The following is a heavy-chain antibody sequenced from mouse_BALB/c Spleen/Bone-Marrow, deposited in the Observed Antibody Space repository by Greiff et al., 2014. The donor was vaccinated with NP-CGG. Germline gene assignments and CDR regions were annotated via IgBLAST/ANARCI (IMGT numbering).Heavy chain of an antibody. D-gene: IGHD2-5*01. CDR3: ARTSNYVDFDY. J-gene: IGHJ2*01. CDR1: GFSLTSYG. CDR2: IWSGGGS. V-gene: IGHV2-4-1*01. Sequence: QSGPGLVQPSQSLSITCTVSGFSLTSYGVHWVRQSPGKGLEWLGAIWSGGGSDYNAAFISRLSITKDNSKSQVFFKMFSLQVDDTAIYYCARTSNYVDFDYWGQGTTLTVSS.